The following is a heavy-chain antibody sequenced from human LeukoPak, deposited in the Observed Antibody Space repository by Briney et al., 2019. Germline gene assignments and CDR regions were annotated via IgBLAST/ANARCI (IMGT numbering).Heavy chain of an antibody. D-gene: IGHD3-10*01. CDR2: IYYSGTT. J-gene: IGHJ2*01. CDR3: ARHSRLSLGLFGPGSYLYWYFDL. V-gene: IGHV4-59*08. CDR1: GGSISSYY. Sequence: PSETLSLTCTVSGGSISSYYWSWIRQPPGKGLEWIGYIYYSGTTNYNPSLRSRVTISVDTSKNQFSLKLTSVTAADAAVYYCARHSRLSLGLFGPGSYLYWYFDLWGRGTLVTVSS.